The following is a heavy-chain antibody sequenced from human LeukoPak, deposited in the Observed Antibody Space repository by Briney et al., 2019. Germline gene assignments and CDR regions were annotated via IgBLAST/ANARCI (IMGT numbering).Heavy chain of an antibody. CDR3: VRIRDYASDDAFDI. J-gene: IGHJ3*02. CDR2: IKHDGSKK. Sequence: GGSLRLSCAASGFTFSSYCMSWVRQAPGKGLEWVANIKHDGSKKYYEDSVKGRVTISGDNAKNSLYLQMNSLRAEGTGVYYCVRIRDYASDDAFDIWGQGTMVSVPS. CDR1: GFTFSSYC. V-gene: IGHV3-7*01. D-gene: IGHD3-16*01.